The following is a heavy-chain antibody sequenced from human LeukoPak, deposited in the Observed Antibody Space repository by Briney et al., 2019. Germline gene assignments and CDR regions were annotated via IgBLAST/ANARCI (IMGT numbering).Heavy chain of an antibody. V-gene: IGHV1-69*01. CDR3: ASGGQLWLSTGFDY. CDR1: GGTFSSYA. D-gene: IGHD5-18*01. Sequence: GASVKVSCKASGGTFSSYAISWVREAPGQGLEWMGGIIPIFGTANYAQKFQGRVTITADESTSTAYMELSSLRSEDTAVYYCASGGQLWLSTGFDYWGQGTLVTVSS. CDR2: IIPIFGTA. J-gene: IGHJ4*02.